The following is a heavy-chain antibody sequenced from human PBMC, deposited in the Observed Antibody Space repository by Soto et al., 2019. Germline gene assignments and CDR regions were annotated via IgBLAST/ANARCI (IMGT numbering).Heavy chain of an antibody. V-gene: IGHV3-23*01. CDR1: GFTFSSYA. CDR2: ISVSDGST. Sequence: GGSLRLSCTASGFTFSSYAMSWVRQAPGKGLEWVSGISVSDGSTYYADSVKGRFTFSRDNSKKTLYLQMNSLRAEDTAVYYCAGGLERAKFDYWGQGTLVTVSS. CDR3: AGGLERAKFDY. D-gene: IGHD1-1*01. J-gene: IGHJ4*02.